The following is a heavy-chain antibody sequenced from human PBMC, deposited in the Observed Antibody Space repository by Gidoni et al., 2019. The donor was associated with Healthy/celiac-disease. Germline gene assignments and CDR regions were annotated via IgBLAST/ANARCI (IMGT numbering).Heavy chain of an antibody. D-gene: IGHD2-15*01. CDR3: AKPGGYCSGGSCYSFDY. J-gene: IGHJ4*02. V-gene: IGHV1-69*01. CDR1: GGTFSSYA. CDR2: IIPIFGTA. Sequence: QVQLVQSGAEVKKPGSSVKVSCKASGGTFSSYAISWVRQAPGQGLEWMGGIIPIFGTANYAQKFQGRVTITADESTSTAYMELSSLRSEDTAVYYCAKPGGYCSGGSCYSFDYWGQGTLVTVSS.